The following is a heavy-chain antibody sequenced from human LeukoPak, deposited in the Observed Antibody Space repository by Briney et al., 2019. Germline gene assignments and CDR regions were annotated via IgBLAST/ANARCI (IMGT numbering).Heavy chain of an antibody. CDR1: GFTFDDYA. D-gene: IGHD5-18*01. CDR3: AKVVKYSYGLLFDY. Sequence: GGSLRLSCAASGFTFDDYAMPWVRQAPGKGLEWVSLISGDGGSTYYADSVKGRFTISRDNSKNSLYLQMNSLRTEDTALYYCAKVVKYSYGLLFDYWGQGTLVTVSS. J-gene: IGHJ4*02. V-gene: IGHV3-43*02. CDR2: ISGDGGST.